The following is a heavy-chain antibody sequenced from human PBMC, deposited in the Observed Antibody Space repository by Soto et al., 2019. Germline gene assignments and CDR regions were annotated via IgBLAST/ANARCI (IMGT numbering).Heavy chain of an antibody. J-gene: IGHJ3*02. CDR2: IYTRDSDT. CDR3: ARQYTPVSHAFDI. CDR1: GYSFTIYW. V-gene: IGHV5-51*01. Sequence: PGESLKISCQGSGYSFTIYWIGWVRQMPGKGLDWMGIIYTRDSDTRYSPSFQGQVTMSADTSINTAYLQWSSLKASDTAMYYCARQYTPVSHAFDIWGQGTMVTDS. D-gene: IGHD1-1*01.